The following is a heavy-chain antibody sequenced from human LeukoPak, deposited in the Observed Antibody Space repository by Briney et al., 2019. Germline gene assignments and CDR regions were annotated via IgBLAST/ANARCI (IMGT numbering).Heavy chain of an antibody. J-gene: IGHJ4*02. CDR3: ARDPYSGYGRFDY. CDR2: IYSSGST. D-gene: IGHD5-12*01. CDR1: GASIRSSTYY. V-gene: IGHV4-39*07. Sequence: SETLSLTCTVSGASIRSSTYYWGWIRQPPGKGLEWIGSIYSSGSTYYNPSLKSRVTISLDTSKNQFSLKLNSVTAADTAVYYCARDPYSGYGRFDYWGQGTLVTVSS.